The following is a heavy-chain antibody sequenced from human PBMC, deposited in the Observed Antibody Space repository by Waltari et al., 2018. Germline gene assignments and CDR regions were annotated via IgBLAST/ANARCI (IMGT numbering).Heavy chain of an antibody. D-gene: IGHD2-2*01. J-gene: IGHJ1*01. V-gene: IGHV3-48*01. Sequence: EVQLVESGGGLVQPGGSLRLSCAASGFTFSSYSMNWVRQAPGKGLGWVSDISSSSSTIYYADSVKGRFTISRDNAKNSLYLQMNSLRAEDTAVYYCARGGGQLPPAEYFQHWGQGTLVTVSS. CDR2: ISSSSSTI. CDR3: ARGGGQLPPAEYFQH. CDR1: GFTFSSYS.